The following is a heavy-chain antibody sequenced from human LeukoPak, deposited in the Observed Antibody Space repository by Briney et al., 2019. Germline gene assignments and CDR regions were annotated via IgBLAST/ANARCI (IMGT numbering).Heavy chain of an antibody. D-gene: IGHD3-16*01. V-gene: IGHV3-7*01. J-gene: IGHJ4*02. CDR1: GFTFSSHW. Sequence: GGSLRLSCAASGFTFSSHWIDWVRQAPGKGLEWVANINQDGSIKNFVDSVKGRFTLSRDNTKNSVYPEIKNLRAEDTAVYYCARNLGSQQFDYWGQGTLVTVSS. CDR3: ARNLGSQQFDY. CDR2: INQDGSIK.